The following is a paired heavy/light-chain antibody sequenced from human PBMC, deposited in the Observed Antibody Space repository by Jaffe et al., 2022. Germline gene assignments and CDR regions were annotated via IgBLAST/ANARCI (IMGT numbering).Light chain of an antibody. CDR1: QSIGAW. V-gene: IGKV1-5*03. CDR3: QQFSTYSMYT. Sequence: DIQMTQSPSTLSASVGDRVTITCRASQSIGAWLAWYQQKPGKAPKLLIYKASSLESGVPSRFSGSGSGTEFTLTISSLQPDDLATYYCQQFSTYSMYTFGQGTKLEIK. J-gene: IGKJ2*01. CDR2: KAS.
Heavy chain of an antibody. J-gene: IGHJ4*02. CDR3: GTRAY. CDR2: INQDGSEK. V-gene: IGHV3-7*01. Sequence: EVQLVESGGDLVQPGGSLRLSCTASGFTFNTYWMIWVRKAPGKGLEWVANINQDGSEKYYVDSVKGRFTVSRDNAKTSLYLQMHSLRAEDTAVYYCGTRAYWGQGTLVTVSS. CDR1: GFTFNTYW.